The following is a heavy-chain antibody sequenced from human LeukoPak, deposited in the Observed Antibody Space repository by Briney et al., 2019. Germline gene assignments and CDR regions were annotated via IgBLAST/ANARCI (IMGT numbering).Heavy chain of an antibody. Sequence: PGGSLRLSCAASGFTFSGYWMHWVRQAPGKGLEWVSRINEDASIITYADSVKGRFIISRDNTKNSLYLQMNSLRAEDTAVYYCVRDLTLVWTTGDDFDFWGQGTLVTVSS. D-gene: IGHD4-17*01. CDR3: VRDLTLVWTTGDDFDF. V-gene: IGHV3-74*01. J-gene: IGHJ4*02. CDR2: INEDASII. CDR1: GFTFSGYW.